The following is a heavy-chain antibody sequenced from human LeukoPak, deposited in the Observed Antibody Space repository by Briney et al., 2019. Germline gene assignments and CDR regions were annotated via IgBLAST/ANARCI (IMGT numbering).Heavy chain of an antibody. Sequence: ASVKVSCEASGYTFTSYDISGGRQATRQGREWMGWMNPNVGDTGYAQKLQGRAPMTWNTSITTASMELASLRSEDTAVYYCARSRPHDYVWGIYRYKAMRTVDYWGQGTLVTVSS. CDR1: GYTFTSYD. J-gene: IGHJ4*02. CDR2: MNPNVGDT. V-gene: IGHV1-8*01. D-gene: IGHD3-16*02. CDR3: ARSRPHDYVWGIYRYKAMRTVDY.